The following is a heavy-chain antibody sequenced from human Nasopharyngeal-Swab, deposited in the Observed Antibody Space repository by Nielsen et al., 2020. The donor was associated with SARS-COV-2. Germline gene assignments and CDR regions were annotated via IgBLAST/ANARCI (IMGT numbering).Heavy chain of an antibody. CDR2: IGAGGNT. J-gene: IGHJ4*01. CDR3: AKYFGSGAYEAFCDC. Sequence: GESLKISCAASGFTFSSSAISWVRQAPGMGLEWVSVIGAGGNTIYADSVKGRFTISRDNSKNMVYLQMDSLRAEDTAVYYSAKYFGSGAYEAFCDCWGHGALVTVSS. CDR1: GFTFSSSA. V-gene: IGHV3-23*01. D-gene: IGHD3-3*01.